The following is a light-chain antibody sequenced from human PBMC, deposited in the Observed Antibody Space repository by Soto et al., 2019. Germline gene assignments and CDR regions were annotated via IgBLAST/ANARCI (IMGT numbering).Light chain of an antibody. CDR3: QHRTIWPLT. CDR1: QSVDFS. Sequence: DIVLTQSPATLSLSPGERATLSCRASQSVDFSLAWYQQKPGQAPRLLIYDASNRATGIPARFSASGSGTDFTLTISSLEPEDFAVYYCQHRTIWPLTFGGGTKVEIK. J-gene: IGKJ4*01. CDR2: DAS. V-gene: IGKV3-11*01.